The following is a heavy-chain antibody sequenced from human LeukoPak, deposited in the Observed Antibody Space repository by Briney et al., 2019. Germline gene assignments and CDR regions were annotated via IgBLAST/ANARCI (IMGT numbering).Heavy chain of an antibody. CDR3: ARDTSGEQRLSLRTYYYYGMDV. D-gene: IGHD6-25*01. CDR1: GGTFSSYA. V-gene: IGHV1-69*13. CDR2: IIPIFGTA. J-gene: IGHJ6*02. Sequence: ASVKVSCKASGGTFSSYAISWVRQAPGQGLEWMGGIIPIFGTANYAQKFQGRVTITADESTSTAYMELSSLRSEDTAVYYCARDTSGEQRLSLRTYYYYGMDVWGQGTTVTVSS.